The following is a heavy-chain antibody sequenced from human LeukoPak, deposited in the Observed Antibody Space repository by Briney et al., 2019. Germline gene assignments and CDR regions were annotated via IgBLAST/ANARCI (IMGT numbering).Heavy chain of an antibody. Sequence: NPGGSLRLSCAASGFIVSRDYMSWVRQAPGKGLEWVSAISGSGGSTYYADSVKGRFTISRDNSKNTLYLQMNSLRAEDTAVYYCAKAENFDWLLVSGSIDYWGQGTLVTVSS. CDR3: AKAENFDWLLVSGSIDY. CDR1: GFIVSRDY. D-gene: IGHD3-9*01. CDR2: ISGSGGST. J-gene: IGHJ4*02. V-gene: IGHV3-23*01.